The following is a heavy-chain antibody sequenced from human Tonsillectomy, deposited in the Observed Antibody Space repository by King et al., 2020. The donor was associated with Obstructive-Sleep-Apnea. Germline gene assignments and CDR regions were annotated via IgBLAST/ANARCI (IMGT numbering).Heavy chain of an antibody. CDR3: AKDIGIQLWLPDY. CDR1: GFTFSSYA. Sequence: VQLVESGGGLVQPGGSLRLSCAASGFTFSSYAMSWVRQAPGKGLEWVSAISGSGGCTYYADSGKGRFTISRDNSKNTLYLQMNSLRAEDTAVYYCAKDIGIQLWLPDYWGQGTLVTVSS. J-gene: IGHJ4*02. D-gene: IGHD5-18*01. CDR2: ISGSGGCT. V-gene: IGHV3-23*04.